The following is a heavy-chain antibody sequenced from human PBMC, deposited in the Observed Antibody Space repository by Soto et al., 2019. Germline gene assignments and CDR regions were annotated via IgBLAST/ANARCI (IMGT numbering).Heavy chain of an antibody. V-gene: IGHV4-34*01. Sequence: QVQLQQWGAGLLKPSETLSLTCAVYGGSFSGYYWSWIRQPPGKGLEWIGEINHSGSTNYNPSLKSRVTISVDTSKNQFSLKLSSVTAADTAVYYWARGVRQLVYGMDVWGQGTTVTVSS. CDR1: GGSFSGYY. CDR2: INHSGST. J-gene: IGHJ6*02. CDR3: ARGVRQLVYGMDV. D-gene: IGHD6-6*01.